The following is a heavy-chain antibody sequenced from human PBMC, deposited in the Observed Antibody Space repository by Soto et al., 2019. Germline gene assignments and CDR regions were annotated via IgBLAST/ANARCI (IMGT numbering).Heavy chain of an antibody. J-gene: IGHJ4*02. CDR1: GYTFTDYG. Sequence: QVQLVQSGGEVKKPGASVKVSCTASGYTFTDYGITWVRQAPGQGLEWMGWISAYTGNTNYAQKVQGRVTMNTDTSTSTAYLELRSLRSDDTAVYYCARGPESRSTAYFDYWGQGTLVTVSS. V-gene: IGHV1-18*01. CDR2: ISAYTGNT. CDR3: ARGPESRSTAYFDY. D-gene: IGHD2-2*01.